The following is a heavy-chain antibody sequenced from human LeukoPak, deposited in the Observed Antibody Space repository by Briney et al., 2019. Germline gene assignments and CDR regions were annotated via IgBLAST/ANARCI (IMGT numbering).Heavy chain of an antibody. J-gene: IGHJ4*02. CDR1: GGSFSGYY. V-gene: IGHV4-34*01. CDR2: INHSGST. Sequence: PSETLSLTCAVYGGSFSGYYWSWIRQPPGKGLEWIGEINHSGSTNYNPSLKSRVTISVDTSKNQFSLKLSSVTAADTAVYYCARRLEYYYGSGPFDYWGQGTLVTVSS. CDR3: ARRLEYYYGSGPFDY. D-gene: IGHD3-10*01.